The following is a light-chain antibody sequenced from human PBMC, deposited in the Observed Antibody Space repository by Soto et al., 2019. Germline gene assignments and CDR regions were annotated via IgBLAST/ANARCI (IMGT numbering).Light chain of an antibody. J-gene: IGLJ1*01. CDR3: SSYTSSSTHNYV. CDR1: SSDVGCYNY. Sequence: QSALTQPASVSGSPGQSITISCTGTSSDVGCYNYVSWYQQHPGKAPKLMIYDVSNRPSGVSNRFSGSKSGNTASLTISGLQAEDEADYYCSSYTSSSTHNYVFGTGTQLTVL. CDR2: DVS. V-gene: IGLV2-14*01.